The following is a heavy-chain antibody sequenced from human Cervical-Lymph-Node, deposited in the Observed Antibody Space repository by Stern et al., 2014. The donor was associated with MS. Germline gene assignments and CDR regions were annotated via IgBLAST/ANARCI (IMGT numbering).Heavy chain of an antibody. CDR1: GFTFSSHG. J-gene: IGHJ4*02. CDR2: ISNSGDGT. D-gene: IGHD2/OR15-2a*01. Sequence: EVQLVESGGNLVQPGGSLRLSCAASGFTFSSHGMSWVRQAPGKGLEWISTISNSGDGTFSGNSLTGRFTTARDNPKNPLFLQMNSLRFEDRALYYCAKASRPSMFDYWGQGTLVTVSS. V-gene: IGHV3-23*04. CDR3: AKASRPSMFDY.